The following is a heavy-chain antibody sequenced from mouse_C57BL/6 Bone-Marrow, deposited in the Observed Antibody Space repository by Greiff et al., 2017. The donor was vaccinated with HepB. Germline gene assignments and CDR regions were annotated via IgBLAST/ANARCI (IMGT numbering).Heavy chain of an antibody. Sequence: QVQLQQSGAELAKPGASVKLSCKASGYTFTSYWMHWVKQRPGQGLEWIGYINPSSGYTKYNQKFKDKAALTADKSSSTAYMQLSSLTYEDSAVYYCARNCYDVMDYFDYWGQGTTLTVSS. CDR2: INPSSGYT. CDR1: GYTFTSYW. J-gene: IGHJ2*01. CDR3: ARNCYDVMDYFDY. V-gene: IGHV1-7*01. D-gene: IGHD2-12*01.